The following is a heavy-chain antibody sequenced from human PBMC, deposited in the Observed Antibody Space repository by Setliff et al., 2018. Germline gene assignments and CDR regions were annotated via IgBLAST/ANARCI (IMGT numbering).Heavy chain of an antibody. CDR3: AREKGNREAPELRGLYYYYMAV. CDR2: IYTSGST. CDR1: GGSISSYY. J-gene: IGHJ6*03. D-gene: IGHD3-10*01. V-gene: IGHV4-4*07. Sequence: SETLSLTCTVSGGSISSYYWSWIRQPAGKGLEWIGRIYTSGSTNYNPSLKSRVTMSVDTSKNQFSLKLSSVTAADTAVYYCAREKGNREAPELRGLYYYYMAVWGKGTTVTVSS.